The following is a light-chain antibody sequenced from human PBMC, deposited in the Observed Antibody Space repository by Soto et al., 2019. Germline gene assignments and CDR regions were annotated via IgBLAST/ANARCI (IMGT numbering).Light chain of an antibody. Sequence: EIVMTQSPATLSVSPGERATLSCRASHRVSSYLAWYQQKPGQAPRLLIYATSTRATGIPARFSGSGSGTEFTLTIGSLQSEDSAVYYCQQYQNLWTFGQGTKVDNK. V-gene: IGKV3-15*01. CDR3: QQYQNLWT. CDR2: ATS. CDR1: HRVSSY. J-gene: IGKJ1*01.